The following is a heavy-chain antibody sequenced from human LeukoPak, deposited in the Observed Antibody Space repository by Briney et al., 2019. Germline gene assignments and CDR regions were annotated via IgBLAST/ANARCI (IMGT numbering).Heavy chain of an antibody. V-gene: IGHV1-18*04. CDR2: ISAYNGNT. CDR3: ARGSSSWFDY. D-gene: IGHD6-13*01. J-gene: IGHJ4*02. CDR1: GYTFTSYG. Sequence: ASVNVSCKPSGYTFTSYGISWVRQAPGQRREWMGWISAYNGNTNYAQKLQGRVTMTTDTSTSTAYMELRTLRSDDTAVYYCARGSSSWFDYWGQGTLVTVSS.